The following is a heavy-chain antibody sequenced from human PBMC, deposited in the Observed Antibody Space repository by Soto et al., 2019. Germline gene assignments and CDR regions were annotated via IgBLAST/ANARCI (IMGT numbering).Heavy chain of an antibody. J-gene: IGHJ6*02. D-gene: IGHD5-18*01. CDR2: IFYTGTT. Sequence: SETLSLTCTVSGGSISSSSYYWGWIRQPPGKGLEWIGSIFYTGTTYYNPSLKSRHTISVDTSKNQFSLKLSSVTAADTAVYYCACIFSGGYGYGFYYYGMDVWGQGTTVTVSS. CDR1: GGSISSSSYY. V-gene: IGHV4-39*01. CDR3: ACIFSGGYGYGFYYYGMDV.